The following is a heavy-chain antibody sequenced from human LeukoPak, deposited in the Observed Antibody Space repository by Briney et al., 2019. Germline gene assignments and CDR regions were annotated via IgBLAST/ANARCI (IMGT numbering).Heavy chain of an antibody. V-gene: IGHV3-53*01. CDR2: IYSDGRT. D-gene: IGHD3-10*02. J-gene: IGHJ6*04. CDR3: AELGITMIGGV. CDR1: GFTVSSNY. Sequence: GGSLRLSCAASGFTVSSNYMSWVRQAPGKGLEWVSEIYSDGRTYYGASVKGRFSISRDNSKNTVYLQMNSLRAEDTAVYYCAELGITMIGGVWGKGTTVTISS.